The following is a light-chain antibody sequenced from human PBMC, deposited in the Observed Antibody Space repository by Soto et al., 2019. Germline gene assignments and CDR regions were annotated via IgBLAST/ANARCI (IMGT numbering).Light chain of an antibody. J-gene: IGKJ1*01. V-gene: IGKV3-15*01. CDR3: QQYNNWPRT. Sequence: EIVMTQSPATLAVSPGVRATLSCSASQSVSSNLAWYQQKPGQAPRLLIYGASTRATGIPARFSGSGSGTEFTLTISSLQSEDFAVYYCQQYNNWPRTFGQGTKVDI. CDR2: GAS. CDR1: QSVSSN.